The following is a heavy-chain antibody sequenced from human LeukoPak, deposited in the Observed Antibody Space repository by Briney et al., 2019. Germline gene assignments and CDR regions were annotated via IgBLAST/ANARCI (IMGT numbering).Heavy chain of an antibody. D-gene: IGHD2-21*01. Sequence: ASMKVSCKASGYNFSKYGISWVRQAPGQGLEWMGWISGYNGNTNYAQKLQGRVTMTTDTSTTTAYMELRSLRSDDTAVYYCARDRSLYSSMLDSWGQGTLVTVSS. J-gene: IGHJ4*02. CDR2: ISGYNGNT. CDR3: ARDRSLYSSMLDS. CDR1: GYNFSKYG. V-gene: IGHV1-18*01.